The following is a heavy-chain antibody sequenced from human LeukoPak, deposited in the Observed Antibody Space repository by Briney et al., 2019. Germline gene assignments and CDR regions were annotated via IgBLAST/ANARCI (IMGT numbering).Heavy chain of an antibody. D-gene: IGHD6-13*01. J-gene: IGHJ5*02. CDR3: ARDSAVTAAAGTYDWWAGITEVYWFDP. Sequence: SETLSLTCTVSGYSISSGYYWGWIRQPPGNGLEWIGSIYHSGSTYYNPSLKSRVTISVDTSKNQFSLKLSSVTAADTAVYYCARDSAVTAAAGTYDWWAGITEVYWFDPWGQGTLVTVSS. CDR2: IYHSGST. CDR1: GYSISSGYY. V-gene: IGHV4-38-2*02.